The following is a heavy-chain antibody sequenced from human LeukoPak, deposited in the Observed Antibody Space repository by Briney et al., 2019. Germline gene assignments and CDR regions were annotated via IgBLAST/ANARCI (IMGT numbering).Heavy chain of an antibody. CDR2: ISSDSSTI. CDR1: GITFSSYS. CDR3: ARDGKRVATVTFDY. J-gene: IGHJ4*02. D-gene: IGHD5-12*01. Sequence: GGSLRLSCVASGITFSSYSMNWVRQAPGKGLKWISYISSDSSTIYYADSVKGRFTISRDNAKNSLYLQMNSLRAEDTAVYYCARDGKRVATVTFDYWGQGTLVTVSS. V-gene: IGHV3-48*04.